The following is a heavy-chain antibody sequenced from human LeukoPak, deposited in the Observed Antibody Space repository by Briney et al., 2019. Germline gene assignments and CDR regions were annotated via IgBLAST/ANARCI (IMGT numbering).Heavy chain of an antibody. V-gene: IGHV1-18*01. Sequence: ASVKVSCKASGYTFTSYGISWVRQAPGQGLEWMGWNRACNGNTNYAQKLQGRVTMTTDTSTSTAYMELRSLRSDDTAVYYCARDKLAYPGRSAYYYYGMDVWGQGTTVTVSS. CDR3: ARDKLAYPGRSAYYYYGMDV. D-gene: IGHD3-3*01. CDR2: NRACNGNT. J-gene: IGHJ6*02. CDR1: GYTFTSYG.